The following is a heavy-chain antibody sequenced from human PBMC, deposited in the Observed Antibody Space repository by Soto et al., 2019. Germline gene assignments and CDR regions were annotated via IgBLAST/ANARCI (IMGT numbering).Heavy chain of an antibody. CDR1: GGSISSYY. V-gene: IGHV4-59*01. D-gene: IGHD5-18*01. CDR3: ARDSYGFVFDP. Sequence: ASETLSLTCTVSGGSISSYYWSWIRQPPGKGLEWIGYIYYSGSTNYNPSLKSRDTISVDTSKNQFSLKLSSVTAADTAVYYCARDSYGFVFDPWGQGTLVTVSS. CDR2: IYYSGST. J-gene: IGHJ5*02.